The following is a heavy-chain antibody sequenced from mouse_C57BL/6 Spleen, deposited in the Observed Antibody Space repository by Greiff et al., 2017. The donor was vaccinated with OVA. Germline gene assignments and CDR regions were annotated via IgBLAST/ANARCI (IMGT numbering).Heavy chain of an antibody. CDR3: ARGDGSRYFDY. V-gene: IGHV1-19*01. CDR1: GYTFTDYY. CDR2: INPYNGGT. Sequence: EVKLQQSGPVLVKPGASVKISCKASGYTFTDYYMNWVKQSHGKSLEWIGVINPYNGGTSYNQKFKGKATLTVDKSSSTAYMELNSLTSEDSAVYYCARGDGSRYFDYWGQGTTLTVSS. J-gene: IGHJ2*01. D-gene: IGHD1-1*01.